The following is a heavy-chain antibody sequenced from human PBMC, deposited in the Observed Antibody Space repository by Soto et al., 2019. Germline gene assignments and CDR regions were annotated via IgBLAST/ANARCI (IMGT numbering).Heavy chain of an antibody. J-gene: IGHJ5*02. Sequence: PWGCLRLSWAASKCTFSDYAMSWVRQAPGKGLEWIATIDGRGTGTYYAGSVQGRFTISRDNSRNTVDLQMESLRGDDTGMYYLAKDPLTAVVLATSFDP. CDR2: IDGRGTGT. V-gene: IGHV3-23*01. D-gene: IGHD6-19*01. CDR3: AKDPLTAVVLATSFDP. CDR1: KCTFSDYA.